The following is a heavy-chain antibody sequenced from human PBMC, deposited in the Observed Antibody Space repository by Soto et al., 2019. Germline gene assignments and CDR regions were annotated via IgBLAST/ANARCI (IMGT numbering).Heavy chain of an antibody. Sequence: SETLSLTCTVSGGSISSGDDFWTWIRQPPGKGLEWIGYIYYSGSTYYNPSLKSRLTMSVDTSKNQFSLKLSSVTAADTAVYYCARDLAKWKDYYYYGMEVWGPGTTVTVFS. CDR2: IYYSGST. V-gene: IGHV4-30-4*01. CDR1: GGSISSGDDF. J-gene: IGHJ6*02. D-gene: IGHD1-20*01. CDR3: ARDLAKWKDYYYYGMEV.